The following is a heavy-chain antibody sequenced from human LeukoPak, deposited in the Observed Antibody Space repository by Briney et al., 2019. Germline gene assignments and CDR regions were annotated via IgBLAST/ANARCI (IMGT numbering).Heavy chain of an antibody. CDR1: GGSISSYY. J-gene: IGHJ4*02. CDR3: ARSYDSSGYYY. V-gene: IGHV4-4*07. D-gene: IGHD3-22*01. CDR2: IYTSGST. Sequence: SETLSLTCTVSGGSISSYYWSWIRQPAGKGLGWIGRIYTSGSTNYNPSLKSRVTMSVDTSKNQFSLKLSSVTAADTAVYYCARSYDSSGYYYWGQGTLVTVSS.